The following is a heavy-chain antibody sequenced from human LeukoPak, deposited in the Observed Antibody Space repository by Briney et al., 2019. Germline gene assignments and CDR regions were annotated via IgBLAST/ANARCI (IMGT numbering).Heavy chain of an antibody. V-gene: IGHV4-59*11. Sequence: SETLSLTCTVSGCPMTSHYWSWIRQAPGKGLEWVGHMHSIGRTNYKSSLQSRVTISLDTSRNQFSLKMTSVTAADTAVYFCAGETIMIFGVGLGYFDLWGRGTLVTVSS. J-gene: IGHJ2*01. D-gene: IGHD3-3*01. CDR2: MHSIGRT. CDR1: GCPMTSHY. CDR3: AGETIMIFGVGLGYFDL.